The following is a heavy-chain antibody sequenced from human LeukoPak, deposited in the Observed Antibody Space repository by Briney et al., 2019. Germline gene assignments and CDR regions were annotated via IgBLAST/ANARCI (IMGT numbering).Heavy chain of an antibody. CDR3: ARASHGSGSYYPPGDY. J-gene: IGHJ4*02. D-gene: IGHD3-10*01. V-gene: IGHV3-30*03. CDR2: ISSDGSNK. CDR1: GLSFNSCG. Sequence: GGSLRLSCAASGLSFNSCGMHWVRQAPGKGLEWVAVISSDGSNKYYADSVKGRFTISRDNSKNTLYLQMDSLRAEDTAVYYCARASHGSGSYYPPGDYWGQGTLVIVSS.